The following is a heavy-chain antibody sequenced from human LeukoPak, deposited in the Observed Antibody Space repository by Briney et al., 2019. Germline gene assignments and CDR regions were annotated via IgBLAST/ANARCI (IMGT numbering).Heavy chain of an antibody. CDR2: ISSSSSSI. D-gene: IGHD5-18*01. V-gene: IGHV3-48*04. CDR1: GFTFSSYW. J-gene: IGHJ4*02. CDR3: ARERGYSYGYSDY. Sequence: GGSLRLSCAASGFTFSSYWMSWVRQAPGKGLEWVSYISSSSSSIDYADSVKGRFTISRDNAKNSLYLQMNSLRAEDTAVYYCARERGYSYGYSDYWGQGTLVTVSS.